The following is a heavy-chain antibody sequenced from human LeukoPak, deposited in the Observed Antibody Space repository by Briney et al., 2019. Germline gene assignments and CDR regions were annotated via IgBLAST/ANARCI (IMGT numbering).Heavy chain of an antibody. Sequence: TLSLTCTVSGGSISSGSYYWSWIRQPAGKGLEWIGRIYTSGSTNYNPSLMSRVTTSVDTSKDQFTLNLSSVTAADTAVYYCARVSGRGDGYNPWGQGNLVTVSS. D-gene: IGHD5-24*01. CDR1: GGSISSGSYY. CDR2: IYTSGST. V-gene: IGHV4-61*02. CDR3: ARVSGRGDGYNP. J-gene: IGHJ5*02.